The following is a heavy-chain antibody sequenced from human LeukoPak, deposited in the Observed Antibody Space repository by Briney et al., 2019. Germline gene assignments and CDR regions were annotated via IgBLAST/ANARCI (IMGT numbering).Heavy chain of an antibody. V-gene: IGHV1-18*01. J-gene: IGHJ4*02. CDR3: ARDPNPYSSGWYGVDY. CDR2: ISAYNGNT. Sequence: ASVKVSCKASGYTFTSYGISWVRQAPGQGLEWMGWISAYNGNTNYVQRLQGRVTMTTDTSTSTAYMELRSLRSDDTAVYYCARDPNPYSSGWYGVDYWGQGTLVTVSS. CDR1: GYTFTSYG. D-gene: IGHD6-19*01.